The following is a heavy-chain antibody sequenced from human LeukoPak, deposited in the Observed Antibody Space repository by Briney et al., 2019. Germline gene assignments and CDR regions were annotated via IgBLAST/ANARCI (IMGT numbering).Heavy chain of an antibody. CDR3: ARGVAGINPY. D-gene: IGHD1-14*01. CDR1: GGSFSGYY. J-gene: IGHJ4*02. Sequence: PSETLSLTCAVYGGSFSGYYWSWIRQPPGKGLEWIGEINHSGSTNYSPSLKSRVTISVDTSKNQFSLKLSSVTAADTAVYYCARGVAGINPYWGQGTLVTVSS. CDR2: INHSGST. V-gene: IGHV4-34*01.